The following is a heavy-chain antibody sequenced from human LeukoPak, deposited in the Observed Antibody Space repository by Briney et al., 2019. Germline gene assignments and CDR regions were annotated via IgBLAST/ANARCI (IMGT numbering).Heavy chain of an antibody. CDR2: IYWNDHK. V-gene: IGHV2-5*01. CDR1: GFSLSSTGVG. J-gene: IGHJ4*02. D-gene: IGHD4-17*01. CDR3: AHCGEYDLGCDY. Sequence: ESGPTLVKPTQTLTLTCTFSGFSLSSTGVGVGWIRQPPGKALEWLALIYWNDHKRYSPSLKSGLTITKATSKNQVVPTMTNMDPVDTATYYCAHCGEYDLGCDYWGQGTLVTVSS.